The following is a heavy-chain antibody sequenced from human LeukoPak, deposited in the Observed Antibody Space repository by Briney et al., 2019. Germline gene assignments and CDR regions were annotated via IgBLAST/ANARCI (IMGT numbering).Heavy chain of an antibody. J-gene: IGHJ3*02. CDR2: IKQDGSQE. CDR3: ARDSGYYDYVWGSYRHDAFDI. CDR1: RFTLSTYW. D-gene: IGHD3-16*02. Sequence: GGSLRLSCAASRFTLSTYWMSWVRQAPGKGLEWVAHIKQDGSQEYYVDSVKGRFTISRDNAKNSLYLQMNSLRAEDTAVYYCARDSGYYDYVWGSYRHDAFDIWGQGTMVTVSS. V-gene: IGHV3-7*01.